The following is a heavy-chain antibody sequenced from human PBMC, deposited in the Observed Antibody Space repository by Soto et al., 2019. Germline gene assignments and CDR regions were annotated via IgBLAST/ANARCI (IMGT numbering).Heavy chain of an antibody. CDR1: GFTFSSYG. CDR3: AIRYRY. D-gene: IGHD3-9*01. V-gene: IGHV3-30*03. Sequence: QVQLVESGGGVVQPGRSLRLSCAASGFTFSSYGMHWVRQAPGKGLEWVAVISYDGSNKYYADSVKGRFTISRDNSKNTLYLQMNSLRAEDTAVYYCAIRYRYWGQGTLVTVSS. CDR2: ISYDGSNK. J-gene: IGHJ4*02.